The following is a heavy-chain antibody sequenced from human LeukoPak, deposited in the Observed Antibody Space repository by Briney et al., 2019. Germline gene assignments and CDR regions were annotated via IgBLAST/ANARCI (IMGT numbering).Heavy chain of an antibody. CDR2: ISAYNGNT. Sequence: ASVKVSCKASGYTFTSYGISWVRQAPGQGLEWMGWISAYNGNTIYAQKLQGRVTMTTDTSTSTAYMELRSLRSDDTAVYYCARAYRSTMVRGAKSYFDYWGQGTLVTVSS. J-gene: IGHJ4*02. CDR3: ARAYRSTMVRGAKSYFDY. CDR1: GYTFTSYG. D-gene: IGHD3-10*01. V-gene: IGHV1-18*04.